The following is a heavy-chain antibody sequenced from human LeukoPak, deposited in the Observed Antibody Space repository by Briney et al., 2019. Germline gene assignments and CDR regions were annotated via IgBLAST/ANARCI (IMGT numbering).Heavy chain of an antibody. Sequence: ASVKVSCKASGYTFTSYAMHWVRQATGQRLEWMGWINAGNGNTKYSQKFQGRVTITRDTSASTAYMELSSLRFEDTAVYYCASQWEYCSSTSCPIGYWGQGTLVTVSS. CDR2: INAGNGNT. CDR3: ASQWEYCSSTSCPIGY. J-gene: IGHJ4*02. CDR1: GYTFTSYA. V-gene: IGHV1-3*01. D-gene: IGHD2-2*01.